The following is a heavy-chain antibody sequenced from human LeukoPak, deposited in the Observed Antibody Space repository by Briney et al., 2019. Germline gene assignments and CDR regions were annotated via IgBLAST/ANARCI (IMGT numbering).Heavy chain of an antibody. V-gene: IGHV1-2*02. CDR2: INPNSGGT. J-gene: IGHJ4*02. D-gene: IGHD3-3*01. CDR3: ARDPYIGWSGYSY. Sequence: GASVKVSCKASGYTFTCYYMHWVRQAPGQGLEWMGWINPNSGGTNYAQKFQGRVTMTRDTSISTAYMELSRLRSDDTAVYYCARDPYIGWSGYSYWGQGTLVTVSS. CDR1: GYTFTCYY.